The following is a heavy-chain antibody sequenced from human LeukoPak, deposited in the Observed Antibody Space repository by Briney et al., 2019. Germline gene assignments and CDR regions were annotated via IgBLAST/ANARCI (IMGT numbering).Heavy chain of an antibody. J-gene: IGHJ4*02. V-gene: IGHV4-39*07. D-gene: IGHD6-13*01. CDR3: ARVEIAAAGFSPAFDY. Sequence: SETLSLTCTVSGGSISSSSYYWGWIRQPPGKGLEWIGSIYYSGSTYYNPSLKSRVTISVDTSKNQFSLKLSSVTAADTAVYYCARVEIAAAGFSPAFDYWGQGTLVTVSS. CDR2: IYYSGST. CDR1: GGSISSSSYY.